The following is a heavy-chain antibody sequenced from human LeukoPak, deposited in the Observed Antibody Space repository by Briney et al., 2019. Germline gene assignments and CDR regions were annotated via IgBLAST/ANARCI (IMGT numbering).Heavy chain of an antibody. V-gene: IGHV3-66*02. CDR1: GLTVTSY. J-gene: IGHJ4*02. Sequence: GGSLRLSCAASGLTVTSYITWVRQAPGKGLEWGSVIYSDGSTYYADSVRGRFTISRDNSKNTVYLQMNSLRAEDTAVYYCARVETGVGGGWVPFDYWGQGTLVTVSS. D-gene: IGHD1-26*01. CDR3: ARVETGVGGGWVPFDY. CDR2: IYSDGST.